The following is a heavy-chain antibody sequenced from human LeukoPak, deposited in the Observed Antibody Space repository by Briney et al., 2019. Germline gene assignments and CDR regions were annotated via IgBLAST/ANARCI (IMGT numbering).Heavy chain of an antibody. CDR3: VRGVGSSTSCYVRAFDI. J-gene: IGHJ3*02. V-gene: IGHV3-52*01. Sequence: GGSLRLSCAASGFTFSNSWMHWVCQAPEKGLEWVADIKCDGSEKCYVDSVKGRLTISKDNAKNSLYLQVNSLRAEDMTVYYCVRGVGSSTSCYVRAFDIWGQGTMVTVSS. CDR2: IKCDGSEK. CDR1: GFTFSNSW. D-gene: IGHD2-2*01.